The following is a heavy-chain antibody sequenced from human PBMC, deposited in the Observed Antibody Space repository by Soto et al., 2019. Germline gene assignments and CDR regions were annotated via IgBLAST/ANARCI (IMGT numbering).Heavy chain of an antibody. Sequence: SVKVSFKASGGTFSSYAISWVRQAPGQGLEWMGGIIPIFGTANYAQKLQGRVTITADESTSTAYMELSSLRSEDTAVYYCARHRGYSYGSVYFDYWGQGTLVTVSS. D-gene: IGHD5-18*01. V-gene: IGHV1-69*13. CDR3: ARHRGYSYGSVYFDY. CDR2: IIPIFGTA. CDR1: GGTFSSYA. J-gene: IGHJ4*02.